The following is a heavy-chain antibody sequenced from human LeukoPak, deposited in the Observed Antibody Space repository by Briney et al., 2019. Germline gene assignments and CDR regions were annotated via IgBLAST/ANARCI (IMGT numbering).Heavy chain of an antibody. Sequence: GGSLRLSCVGSGFTVLDHAMHWVRQAPGKGLEWVSGIGWSSGRIDYADSVKGRFTISRDNSKNTLYLQMNSLRAEDTAVYYCAKDRIVGAPPSGFDYWGQGTLVTVSS. J-gene: IGHJ4*02. D-gene: IGHD1-26*01. CDR3: AKDRIVGAPPSGFDY. V-gene: IGHV3-9*01. CDR2: IGWSSGRI. CDR1: GFTVLDHA.